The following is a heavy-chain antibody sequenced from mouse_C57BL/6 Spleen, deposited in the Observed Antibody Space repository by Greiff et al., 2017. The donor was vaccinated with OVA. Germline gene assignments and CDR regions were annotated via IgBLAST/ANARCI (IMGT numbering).Heavy chain of an antibody. Sequence: VQLQQSGPELVKPGASVKIPCKASGYTFTDYNMDWVKQSHGKSLEWIGDFNPNNGGTMYNQKFKGKATLTVDKSSSTAYMELSSLTSEDTAVYYCARQTAQAPGFAYGGQGTLVTVSA. CDR3: ARQTAQAPGFAY. J-gene: IGHJ3*01. D-gene: IGHD3-2*02. CDR1: GYTFTDYN. CDR2: FNPNNGGT. V-gene: IGHV1-18*01.